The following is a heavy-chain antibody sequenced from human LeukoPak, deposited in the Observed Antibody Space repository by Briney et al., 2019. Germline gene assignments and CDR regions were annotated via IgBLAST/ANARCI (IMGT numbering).Heavy chain of an antibody. V-gene: IGHV3-9*01. CDR1: GFTFDDYA. CDR3: AKDLSVMVRGVIGGGFDY. Sequence: GGSLRLSCAASGFTFDDYAMHWVRQAPGKGLEWVSGISWNSGSIGYADSVKGRFTISRDNAKNSLYLQMNSLRAEDTALYYCAKDLSVMVRGVIGGGFDYWGQGTLVTVSS. J-gene: IGHJ4*02. D-gene: IGHD3-10*01. CDR2: ISWNSGSI.